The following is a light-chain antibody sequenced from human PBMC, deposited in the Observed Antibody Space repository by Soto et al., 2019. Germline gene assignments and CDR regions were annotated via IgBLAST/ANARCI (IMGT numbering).Light chain of an antibody. Sequence: DIQMTQSPSSLSASVGDRVTITCRASQTIDTYLNWYQHKPVEVPKLLVYAASSLHSGVPSRFAGRGFGTDFTLTITDLQSDDVATYYCQHGYTYPYTFGQGTKLEI. J-gene: IGKJ2*01. V-gene: IGKV1-39*01. CDR3: QHGYTYPYT. CDR2: AAS. CDR1: QTIDTY.